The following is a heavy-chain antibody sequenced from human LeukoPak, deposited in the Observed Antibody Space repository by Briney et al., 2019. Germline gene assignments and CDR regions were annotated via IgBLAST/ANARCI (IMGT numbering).Heavy chain of an antibody. J-gene: IGHJ5*02. V-gene: IGHV4-61*09. D-gene: IGHD3-10*01. CDR2: IYSSGRT. CDR3: ARNSHSGTFNWFDP. Sequence: SETLSLTCTVSGGSMRSGNYYWSWIRQPAGKGLEWIGHIYSSGRTNYNPSLESRVTIVLDTSKNQFSLKLISVTAADTAVYYCARNSHSGTFNWFDPWGQGTMVTVSS. CDR1: GGSMRSGNYY.